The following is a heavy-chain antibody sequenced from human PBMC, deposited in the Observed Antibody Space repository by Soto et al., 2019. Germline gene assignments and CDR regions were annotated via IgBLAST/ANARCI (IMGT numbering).Heavy chain of an antibody. CDR1: GYIFPSCT. CDR3: AIANDGDNDY. V-gene: IGHV1-18*01. CDR2: ISAYNGNI. J-gene: IGHJ4*02. Sequence: QVQLVQSGAEVKKPGASVKVSCKAPGYIFPSCTISWVRQAPGQGLEWMGWISAYNGNIKDAQKFRGRFTMTTDTSTSTAYMELRSLTSDDTAMYYCAIANDGDNDYWGQGTLVTVSS. D-gene: IGHD4-17*01.